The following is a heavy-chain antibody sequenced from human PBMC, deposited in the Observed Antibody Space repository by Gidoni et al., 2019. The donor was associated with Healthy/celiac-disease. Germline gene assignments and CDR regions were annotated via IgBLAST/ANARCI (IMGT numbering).Heavy chain of an antibody. D-gene: IGHD6-13*01. CDR2: IDPSDSYT. V-gene: IGHV5-10-1*03. J-gene: IGHJ4*02. Sequence: EVQLVPSGAEVKTPGESLRLSGQGSGYSFTSYWISWVRQMPGKGLEWMGRIDPSDSYTNYSPSFQGHVTISADKSISTAYLQWSSLKASDTAMYYCARQIVSGTGFDYWGQGTLVTVSS. CDR1: GYSFTSYW. CDR3: ARQIVSGTGFDY.